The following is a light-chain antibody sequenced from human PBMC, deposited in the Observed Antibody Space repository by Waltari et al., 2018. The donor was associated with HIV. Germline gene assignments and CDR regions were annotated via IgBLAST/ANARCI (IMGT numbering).Light chain of an antibody. Sequence: SYELTQPSSVSVALGQTATIPCGGNDIGNKNVHWYQQRSGQAPVLVMYRDINRPSGISERFSGSNSGTTATLTISGAQAGDEADYFCQVWDSSTVVFGGGTKVTVL. CDR2: RDI. CDR1: DIGNKN. J-gene: IGLJ3*02. CDR3: QVWDSSTVV. V-gene: IGLV3-9*01.